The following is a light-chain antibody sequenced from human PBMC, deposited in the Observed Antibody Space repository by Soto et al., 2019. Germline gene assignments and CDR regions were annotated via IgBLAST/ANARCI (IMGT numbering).Light chain of an antibody. J-gene: IGKJ5*01. CDR1: QSISNK. CDR2: GAS. Sequence: EIVMTQSPATLSVSPGERATLSCRASQSISNKLGWYQQKPGQAPRRLIYGASTRATSVPPRFSGSGSGTEFTLTISSLQSEDCAVYYCQQYNIWSSITFGQGTRLEIK. CDR3: QQYNIWSSIT. V-gene: IGKV3-15*01.